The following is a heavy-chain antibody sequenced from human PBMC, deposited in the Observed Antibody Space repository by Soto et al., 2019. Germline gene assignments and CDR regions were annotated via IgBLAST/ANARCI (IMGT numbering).Heavy chain of an antibody. D-gene: IGHD1-7*01. CDR3: ARGPKPAPIYELWLDL. V-gene: IGHV4-30-4*01. CDR2: IYYSGST. J-gene: IGHJ5*02. CDR1: GGSISSGDYY. Sequence: PSETLSLTCTVSGGSISSGDYYWSWIRHPPGKGLEWIGYIYYSGSTYYNPSLKSRVTISVDTSKNQFSLKLSSVTAADTAVYCCARGPKPAPIYELWLDLWGQGTLVTVSS.